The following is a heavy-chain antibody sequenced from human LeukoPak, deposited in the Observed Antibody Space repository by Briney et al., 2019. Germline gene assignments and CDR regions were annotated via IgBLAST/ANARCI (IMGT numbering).Heavy chain of an antibody. CDR2: MNQDGSEI. CDR3: ARDRGYSTLDY. CDR1: AFTFSTHW. V-gene: IGHV3-7*01. J-gene: IGHJ4*02. Sequence: GSLRLSCAASAFTFSTHWMSWVRQAPGKGLEWVANMNQDGSEINYVDSVKGRFTISRDNAKSSLSLQMNSLRVDDTAVYYCARDRGYSTLDYWGRGTLVTVSS. D-gene: IGHD3-22*01.